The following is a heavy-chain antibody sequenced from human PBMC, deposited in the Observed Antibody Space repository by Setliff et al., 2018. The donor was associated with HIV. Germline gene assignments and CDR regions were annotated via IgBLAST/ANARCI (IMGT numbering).Heavy chain of an antibody. D-gene: IGHD3-9*01. CDR1: GGSFSSYA. Sequence: ASVKVSCKASGGSFSSYAISWVRQAPGQGLEWMGGIIPIFGTAKYAQKFQGRVTITTDESTSTAYMELSSLGSEDTAVYYCAGWLVSQKVPFDPWGQGTLFTVSS. V-gene: IGHV1-69*05. CDR3: AGWLVSQKVPFDP. CDR2: IIPIFGTA. J-gene: IGHJ5*02.